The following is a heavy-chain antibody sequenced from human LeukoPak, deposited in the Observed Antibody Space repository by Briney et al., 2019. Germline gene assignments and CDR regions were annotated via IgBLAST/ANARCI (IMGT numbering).Heavy chain of an antibody. J-gene: IGHJ4*02. CDR3: ARDTEFWSGYPDY. Sequence: GGSLRLSCAASGVTFSSYSMSWVRQAPGKGLEWVSYISSSSTIYYTDSVKGRFTITRDNAKNSLYLQMNSLRAEDTAVYYCARDTEFWSGYPDYWGQGTLVTVSS. D-gene: IGHD3-3*01. CDR2: ISSSSTI. CDR1: GVTFSSYS. V-gene: IGHV3-48*01.